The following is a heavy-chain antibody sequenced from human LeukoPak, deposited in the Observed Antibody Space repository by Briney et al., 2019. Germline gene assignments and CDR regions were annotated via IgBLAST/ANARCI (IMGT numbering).Heavy chain of an antibody. D-gene: IGHD6-19*01. Sequence: SETLSLTCTVSAGSFSTYFWSWVRQPAGKGLEWIGRISVSGSPDYNPSLKSRVTVSVDTSKNQFSLTLTSVTAAGTAVYYCARGSYTSGFWFDPWGQGTLVTVSS. CDR3: ARGSYTSGFWFDP. CDR2: ISVSGSP. J-gene: IGHJ5*02. CDR1: AGSFSTYF. V-gene: IGHV4-4*07.